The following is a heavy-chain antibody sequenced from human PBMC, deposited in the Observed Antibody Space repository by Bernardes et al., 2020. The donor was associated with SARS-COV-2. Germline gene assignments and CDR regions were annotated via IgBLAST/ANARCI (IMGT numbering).Heavy chain of an antibody. CDR3: AKIPSASYCTNGVCYRPYYFDY. J-gene: IGHJ4*02. CDR1: GFTFSSYA. CDR2: ISGSGGST. D-gene: IGHD2-8*01. Sequence: GVSLRLSCAASGFTFSSYAMSWVRQAPGKGLEWVSAISGSGGSTYYADSVKGRFTISRDNSKNTLYLQMNSLRAEDTAVYYCAKIPSASYCTNGVCYRPYYFDYWGQGTLVTVSS. V-gene: IGHV3-23*01.